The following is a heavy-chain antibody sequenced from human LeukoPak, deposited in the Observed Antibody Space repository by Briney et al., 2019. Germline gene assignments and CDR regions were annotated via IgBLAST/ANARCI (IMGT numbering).Heavy chain of an antibody. D-gene: IGHD6-13*01. CDR1: GFTFSSYA. Sequence: GGSLRLSCAASGFTFSSYAMSWVRQAPGKGLEWVSGISGGGTSTYYADSVKGRFAVSRDNSKNTLYLQMHSLRAEDTAIYYCAKVGAAAWGTAFDIWGQGTLVTVSS. CDR2: ISGGGTST. V-gene: IGHV3-23*01. CDR3: AKVGAAAWGTAFDI. J-gene: IGHJ3*02.